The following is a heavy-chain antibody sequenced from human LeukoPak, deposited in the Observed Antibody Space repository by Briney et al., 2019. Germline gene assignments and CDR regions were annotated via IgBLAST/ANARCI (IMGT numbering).Heavy chain of an antibody. Sequence: SETLSLTCTDCAGSISSYYWSWIRQPPGKGLEWIGYIYYSGSTNYNPSLESRVTISVDTSKNQFSLKLSSVTAADTAVYYCARDRSSGWYGAHDYWGQGTLVTVSS. CDR1: AGSISSYY. CDR3: ARDRSSGWYGAHDY. J-gene: IGHJ4*02. V-gene: IGHV4-59*01. CDR2: IYYSGST. D-gene: IGHD6-19*01.